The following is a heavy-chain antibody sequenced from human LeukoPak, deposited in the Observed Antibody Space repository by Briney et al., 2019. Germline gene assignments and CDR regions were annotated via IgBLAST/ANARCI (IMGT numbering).Heavy chain of an antibody. CDR3: AKGHSGYDWRPDY. Sequence: GGSLRLSCAASGFTFSSYAMSWVRQAPGRGLEWVSGISGGGGRTYYADSVKGRFTISRDNSKNTLYLQMNSLRAEDTAVYYCAKGHSGYDWRPDYWGQGTLVTVSS. CDR1: GFTFSSYA. V-gene: IGHV3-23*01. CDR2: ISGGGGRT. J-gene: IGHJ4*02. D-gene: IGHD5-12*01.